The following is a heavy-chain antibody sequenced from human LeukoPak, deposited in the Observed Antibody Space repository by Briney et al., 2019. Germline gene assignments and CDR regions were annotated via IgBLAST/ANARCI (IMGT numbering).Heavy chain of an antibody. J-gene: IGHJ5*02. CDR1: GYTFTTYG. CDR3: ARDLIAVRPGWFDP. CDR2: ISAYNGNT. D-gene: IGHD6-6*01. V-gene: IGHV1-18*01. Sequence: ASVKVSCKASGYTFTTYGISWVRQAPGQRLEWMGWISAYNGNTNYAQQFQGRVTMTTDTSISTAYMELRSLRSDDTAVYYCARDLIAVRPGWFDPWGQGSLVTVSS.